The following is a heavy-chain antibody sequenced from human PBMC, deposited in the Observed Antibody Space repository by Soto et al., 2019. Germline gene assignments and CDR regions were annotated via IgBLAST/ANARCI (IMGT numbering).Heavy chain of an antibody. CDR1: EFTFSSYA. D-gene: IGHD6-19*01. V-gene: IGHV3-23*01. Sequence: LRLSCAASEFTFSSYAMSWVRQAPGKGLEWVSAISGSGSSSYYADSVKGRFTISRDNSKNTLYLQMNSLRAEDTAVYYCAKCSPRYSSGLKAYYFDHWGQGTLVTVSS. CDR3: AKCSPRYSSGLKAYYFDH. J-gene: IGHJ4*02. CDR2: ISGSGSSS.